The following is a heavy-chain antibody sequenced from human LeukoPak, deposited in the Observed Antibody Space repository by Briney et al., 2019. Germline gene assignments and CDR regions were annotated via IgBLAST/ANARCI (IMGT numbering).Heavy chain of an antibody. J-gene: IGHJ4*02. CDR3: AKHGDDILTGYTH. CDR1: GFTFSNYA. Sequence: PGGSLRLSCAASGFTFSNYAMSWVRQAPGKGLEWVSAISGSGGSTYYADSVKGRFPISRDNSKNTLYLQMNSLRAEDTAVYYCAKHGDDILTGYTHWGQGTLVTVSS. CDR2: ISGSGGST. V-gene: IGHV3-23*01. D-gene: IGHD3-9*01.